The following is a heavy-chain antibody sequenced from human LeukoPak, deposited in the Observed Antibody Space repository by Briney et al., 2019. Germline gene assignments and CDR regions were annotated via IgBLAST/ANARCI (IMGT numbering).Heavy chain of an antibody. D-gene: IGHD6-19*01. CDR3: AGGIAVAGKGANWFDP. J-gene: IGHJ5*02. V-gene: IGHV4-4*07. CDR1: GGSISSYY. CDR2: IYTSGST. Sequence: SETLSLTCTVSGGSISSYYWSWIRQPAGKGLEWIGRIYTSGSTNYNPSLKSRVTISVDTSKNQFSLKLGSVAAADTAVYYCAGGIAVAGKGANWFDPWGQGTLVTVSS.